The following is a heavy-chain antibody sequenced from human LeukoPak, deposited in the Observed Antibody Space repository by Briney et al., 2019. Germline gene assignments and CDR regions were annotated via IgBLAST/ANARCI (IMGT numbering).Heavy chain of an antibody. D-gene: IGHD5-24*01. J-gene: IGHJ3*02. CDR2: ISYDGSNK. CDR1: GFTFSSYA. CDR3: ARDYQMATIGYDAFDI. Sequence: GGSLRLSCAASGFTFSSYAMHWVRQAPGKGLEWVAVISYDGSNKYYADSVKGRFTISRDNSENTLYLQMNSLRADDTAVYYCARDYQMATIGYDAFDIWGQGTMVTVSS. V-gene: IGHV3-30-3*01.